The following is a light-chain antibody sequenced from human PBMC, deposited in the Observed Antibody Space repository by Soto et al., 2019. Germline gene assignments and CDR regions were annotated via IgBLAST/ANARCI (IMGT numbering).Light chain of an antibody. V-gene: IGLV1-51*01. CDR3: GTWDSSLSAVV. CDR1: SSNIGNNY. Sequence: QSVLTQPPSVSAAPGQKVTISCSGSSSNIGNNYVSWYQQFPGTAPKLLIYDNNKRPSGIPDRFSGSKSGTSATLDITVLQTGDEADYYCGTWDSSLSAVVFGGGTQLTVL. CDR2: DNN. J-gene: IGLJ2*01.